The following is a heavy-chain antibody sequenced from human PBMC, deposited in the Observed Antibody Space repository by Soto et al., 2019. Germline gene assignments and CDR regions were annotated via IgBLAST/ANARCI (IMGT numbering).Heavy chain of an antibody. CDR3: AREGEMPYYYYGLDV. D-gene: IGHD3-16*01. CDR1: GYTFTTYG. V-gene: IGHV1-18*01. J-gene: IGHJ6*02. Sequence: QVQLVQSGAEVRKPGASVKVSCKASGYTFTTYGITWVRQAPGQGLEWMGWISGYDGHTKYAQKFQGRIIMTTDTSXCTVYVDLRRLRSDDTAVYYCAREGEMPYYYYGLDVWGQGTTVTVSS. CDR2: ISGYDGHT.